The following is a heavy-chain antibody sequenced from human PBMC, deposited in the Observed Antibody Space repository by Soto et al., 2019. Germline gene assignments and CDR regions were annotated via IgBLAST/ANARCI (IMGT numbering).Heavy chain of an antibody. CDR3: TRIEKGSATYT. Sequence: QVTLKESGPVLVKPTETLTLTCTVSGFSLSNTRMGVSWIRQPPGKALEWLAHIFSNDERSYSTSLKSRLTISKDTSKSQVVLSMTNMDPVDTATYYCTRIEKGSATYTWGQGTLVTVSS. V-gene: IGHV2-26*01. CDR1: GFSLSNTRMG. CDR2: IFSNDER. D-gene: IGHD3-10*01. J-gene: IGHJ5*02.